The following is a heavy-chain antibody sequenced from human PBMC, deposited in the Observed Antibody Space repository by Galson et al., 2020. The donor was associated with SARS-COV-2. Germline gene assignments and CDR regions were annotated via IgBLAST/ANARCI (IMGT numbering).Heavy chain of an antibody. CDR3: ARKEMGATCPFDH. J-gene: IGHJ4*02. Sequence: NSGGSLRLSCAAYGFKFSGYSMNRVRQTPGKGLEWVSSISSSSSYIYYADSVEGRFTVSRDNARKSLFLEMDSLRPEDTAVYYCARKEMGATCPFDHWGQGTLVTVSS. D-gene: IGHD1-26*01. CDR1: GFKFSGYS. CDR2: ISSSSSYI. V-gene: IGHV3-21*01.